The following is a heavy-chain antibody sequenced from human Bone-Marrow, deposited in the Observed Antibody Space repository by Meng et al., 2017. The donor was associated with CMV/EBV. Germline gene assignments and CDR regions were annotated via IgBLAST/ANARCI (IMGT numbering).Heavy chain of an antibody. V-gene: IGHV4-30-4*08. CDR3: ARVVTAGYFYFDY. Sequence: SETLSLTCTVSGGSISSEHFYWSWIRQHPGKGLEWIGYIYYSGTTYYNPSLKSRLTISIDTSRNQFSLKLTSVTATDTAVYSCARVVTAGYFYFDYWGQGTLVTVSS. CDR2: IYYSGTT. D-gene: IGHD5-18*01. J-gene: IGHJ4*02. CDR1: GGSISSEHFY.